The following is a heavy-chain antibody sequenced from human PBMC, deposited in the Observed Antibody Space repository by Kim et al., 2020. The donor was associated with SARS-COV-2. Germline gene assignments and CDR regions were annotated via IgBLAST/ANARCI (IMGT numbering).Heavy chain of an antibody. CDR3: ARGYSSSWIFDY. V-gene: IGHV4-34*01. CDR1: GGSFSGYY. CDR2: INHSGST. Sequence: SETLSLTCAVYGGSFSGYYWSWIRQPPGKGLEWIGEINHSGSTNYNPSLKSRVTLSVDTSKNQFSLKLSSVTAADTAVYYCARGYSSSWIFDYWGQGTLVTVSS. J-gene: IGHJ4*02. D-gene: IGHD6-13*01.